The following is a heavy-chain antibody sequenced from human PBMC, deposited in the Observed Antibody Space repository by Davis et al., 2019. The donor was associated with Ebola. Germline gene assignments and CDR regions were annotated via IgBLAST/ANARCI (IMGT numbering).Heavy chain of an antibody. V-gene: IGHV1-2*06. J-gene: IGHJ5*02. D-gene: IGHD3-10*01. CDR2: INLNSGGT. CDR1: GYTFTGYY. CDR3: ARGELLWFGEIGPSNPET. Sequence: ASVKVSCKASGYTFTGYYMHWVRQAPGQGLEWMGRINLNSGGTNYAQKFQGRVTMTRDTSISTAYMELSRLRSDETAVYYCARGELLWFGEIGPSNPETWGQGTLVTVSS.